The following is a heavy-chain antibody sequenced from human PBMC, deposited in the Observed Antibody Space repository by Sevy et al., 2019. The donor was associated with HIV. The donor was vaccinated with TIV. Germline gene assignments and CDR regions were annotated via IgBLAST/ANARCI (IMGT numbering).Heavy chain of an antibody. D-gene: IGHD3-16*02. CDR3: AREPYYDYVWGSYRYNPFDY. CDR1: GFIFSSYG. V-gene: IGHV3-33*01. CDR2: IWYDGSNK. J-gene: IGHJ4*02. Sequence: GGSLRLSCAASGFIFSSYGMHWVRQAPGKGLEWVAVIWYDGSNKYYADSVKGRFTISRDNSKNTLYLQMNSLRAEDTAVYYCAREPYYDYVWGSYRYNPFDYWGQGTLVTVSS.